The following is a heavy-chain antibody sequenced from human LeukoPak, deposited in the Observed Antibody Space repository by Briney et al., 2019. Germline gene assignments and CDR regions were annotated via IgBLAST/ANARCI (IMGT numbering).Heavy chain of an antibody. CDR3: AKGGRVTRFDY. CDR2: ISGSGAGT. D-gene: IGHD2-15*01. CDR1: GFTFNNYA. J-gene: IGHJ4*02. Sequence: GGSLRLSCAASGFTFNNYAVSWVRQAPGKGLEWVSLISGSGAGTYYADSVKGRFTMSRDNSKNTLHLQMNSLRVEDTAVYYCAKGGRVTRFDYWGQGTLVSVSS. V-gene: IGHV3-23*01.